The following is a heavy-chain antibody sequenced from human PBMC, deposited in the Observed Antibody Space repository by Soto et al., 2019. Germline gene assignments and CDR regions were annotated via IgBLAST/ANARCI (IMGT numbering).Heavy chain of an antibody. J-gene: IGHJ6*03. CDR3: ARADNRDYYYYYMDV. CDR1: GGTFSSYT. D-gene: IGHD1-20*01. Sequence: KVSCKASGGTFSSYTISWVRQAPGQGLEWMGRIIPILGIANYAQKFQGRVTITADKSTSTAYMELSSLRSEDTTVYYCARADNRDYYYYYMDVWGKGTTVTVSS. V-gene: IGHV1-69*02. CDR2: IIPILGIA.